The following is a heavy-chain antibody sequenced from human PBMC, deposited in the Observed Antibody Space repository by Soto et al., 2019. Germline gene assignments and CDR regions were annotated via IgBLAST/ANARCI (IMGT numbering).Heavy chain of an antibody. V-gene: IGHV4-39*01. CDR2: IYYSGST. D-gene: IGHD3-22*01. CDR1: GGSISSYY. CDR3: ARANYFESSGPFDY. J-gene: IGHJ4*02. Sequence: SETLSLTCTVSGGSISSYYWGWIRRPPGKGLEWIGSIYYSGSTYYNPSLKSRVTISVDTSKNQFSLKLSSVTAADTAVYYCARANYFESSGPFDYWGPGTLVTVSS.